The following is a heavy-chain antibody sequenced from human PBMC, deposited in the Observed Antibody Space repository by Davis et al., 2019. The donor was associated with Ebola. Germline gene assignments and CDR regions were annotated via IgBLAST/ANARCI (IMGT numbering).Heavy chain of an antibody. V-gene: IGHV3-13*01. J-gene: IGHJ6*02. CDR2: IGTAGDT. Sequence: GESLKISCAASGFTFSSYDMHWVRQATGKGLEWVSAIGTAGDTYYPGSVKGRFTISRENAKHSLYLQMNSLRAGDTAVYYCARGFHVRGSSWYALDYYYGMDVWGQGTLVTVSS. CDR1: GFTFSSYD. CDR3: ARGFHVRGSSWYALDYYYGMDV. D-gene: IGHD6-13*01.